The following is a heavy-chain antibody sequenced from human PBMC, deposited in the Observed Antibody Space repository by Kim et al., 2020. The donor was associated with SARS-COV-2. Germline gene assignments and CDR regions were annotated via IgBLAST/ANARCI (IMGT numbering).Heavy chain of an antibody. CDR1: GGSISSGGYY. Sequence: SETLSLTCTVSGGSISSGGYYWSWIRQHPGKGLEWIGYIYYSGSTYYNPSLKSRVTISVDTSKNQFSLKLSSVTAADTAVYYCARSRTYYYDSSGYSLDYWGQGTLVTVSS. D-gene: IGHD3-22*01. V-gene: IGHV4-31*03. CDR3: ARSRTYYYDSSGYSLDY. J-gene: IGHJ4*02. CDR2: IYYSGST.